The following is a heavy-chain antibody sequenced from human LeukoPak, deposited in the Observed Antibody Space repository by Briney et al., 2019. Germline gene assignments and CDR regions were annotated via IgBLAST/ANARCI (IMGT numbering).Heavy chain of an antibody. CDR2: IYHSGST. Sequence: PSETLSLTCTVSGYSISSGYYWGWIRQPPGKGLEWIGSIYHSGSTYYNPSLKSRVTISVDTSKNQFSLKLSSVTAADTAVYYCARGPDNGYYFDYWGQGTLVTVSS. D-gene: IGHD1-14*01. J-gene: IGHJ4*02. CDR3: ARGPDNGYYFDY. CDR1: GYSISSGYY. V-gene: IGHV4-38-2*02.